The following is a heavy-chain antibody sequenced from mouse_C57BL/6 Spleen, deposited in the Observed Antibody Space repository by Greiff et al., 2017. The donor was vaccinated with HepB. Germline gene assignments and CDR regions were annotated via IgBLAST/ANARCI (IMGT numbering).Heavy chain of an antibody. J-gene: IGHJ3*01. D-gene: IGHD1-2*01. CDR2: IYPRSGNT. CDR3: ARPHYYEGDCFAY. CDR1: GYTFTSYG. Sequence: QVQLKESGAELARPGASVKLSCKASGYTFTSYGISWVKQRTGQGLEWIGEIYPRSGNTYYNEKFKGKATLTADKSSSTAYMELRSLTSEDSAVYFCARPHYYEGDCFAYWGQGTLVTVSA. V-gene: IGHV1-81*01.